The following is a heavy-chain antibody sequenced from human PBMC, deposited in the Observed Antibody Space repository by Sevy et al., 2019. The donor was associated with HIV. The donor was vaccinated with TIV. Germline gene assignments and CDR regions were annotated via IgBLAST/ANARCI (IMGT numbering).Heavy chain of an antibody. D-gene: IGHD1-26*01. J-gene: IGHJ4*02. Sequence: GGSLRLSCAASGFTFSSFNMNWVRQAQGKGLEWVSSISGLSNYIYYAESLKGRFIISRDNAKNTLYLQMNSLRADDTAVYYCARGPPDGSYDYFDYWGQGTLVTVSS. V-gene: IGHV3-21*06. CDR2: ISGLSNYI. CDR1: GFTFSSFN. CDR3: ARGPPDGSYDYFDY.